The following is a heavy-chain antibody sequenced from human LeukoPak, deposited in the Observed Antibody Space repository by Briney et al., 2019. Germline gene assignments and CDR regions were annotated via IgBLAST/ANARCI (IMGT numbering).Heavy chain of an antibody. Sequence: SETLSLTCTVSGGSLSSYYWSWIRQPPGKGLEWIGYIYYSGSTYYNPSLKSRVTISVDTSKNQFSLKLSSVTAADTAVYYCAREGLGLSRYSSSWYYFDYWGQGTLVTVSS. V-gene: IGHV4-59*12. CDR1: GGSLSSYY. CDR3: AREGLGLSRYSSSWYYFDY. CDR2: IYYSGST. D-gene: IGHD6-13*01. J-gene: IGHJ4*02.